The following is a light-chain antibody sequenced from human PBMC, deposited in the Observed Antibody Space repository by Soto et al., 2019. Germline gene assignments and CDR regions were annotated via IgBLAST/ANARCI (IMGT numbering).Light chain of an antibody. CDR3: LQRSNWLALS. V-gene: IGKV3-11*01. Sequence: EIVLTQSPGTLALSPGERATLSCRASESVSNFLAWYQQKPGQAPRLLIYDASNRATGIPARFSGSGSGTDFTRTISSLEPEYFAVYYCLQRSNWLALSFGGGPKVEIK. CDR1: ESVSNF. CDR2: DAS. J-gene: IGKJ4*01.